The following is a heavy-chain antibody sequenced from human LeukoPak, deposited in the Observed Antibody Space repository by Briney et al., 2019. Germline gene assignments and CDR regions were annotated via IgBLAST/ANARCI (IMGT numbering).Heavy chain of an antibody. D-gene: IGHD1-26*01. CDR1: GFTLGSYW. V-gene: IGHV3-74*01. CDR2: IKSDGDGSGT. J-gene: IGHJ6*03. CDR3: ARDRIGSYYYMDV. Sequence: GGSLRLSCAASGFTLGSYWMHWVRQAPGKGLVWVSRIKSDGDGSGTTYADSVKGRFTISRDNAKNTLDLQMNSLRAEDTAVYYCARDRIGSYYYMDVWGKGTTVTVSS.